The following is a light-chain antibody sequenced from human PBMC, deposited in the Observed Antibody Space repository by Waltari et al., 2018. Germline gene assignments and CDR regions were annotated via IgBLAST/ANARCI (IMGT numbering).Light chain of an antibody. V-gene: IGLV2-8*01. J-gene: IGLJ2*01. Sequence: QSALTQPPSASGSPGQSVTISCTGTSSDVGVYKDVSWYQQHPGKAPKLMIYEVTKRPSGVPDRFSGSKSGNTASLTVSGLQAEDEADYYCSSYAGINNLVFGGGTKLTVL. CDR3: SSYAGINNLV. CDR2: EVT. CDR1: SSDVGVYKD.